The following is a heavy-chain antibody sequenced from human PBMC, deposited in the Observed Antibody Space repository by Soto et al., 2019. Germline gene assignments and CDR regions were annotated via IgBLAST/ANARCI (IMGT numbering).Heavy chain of an antibody. CDR3: ARTRTGNPNTYGRDV. Sequence: ASVKVSCKASGYTFTSYALHWVRQAPGQRLEWMGWINAGNGNTKYSQKFQGRVTITRDTSASTAYMELSSLRSEDTAVYYCARTRTGNPNTYGRDVRGKGTTVTVSS. CDR2: INAGNGNT. V-gene: IGHV1-3*01. D-gene: IGHD1-1*01. CDR1: GYTFTSYA. J-gene: IGHJ6*04.